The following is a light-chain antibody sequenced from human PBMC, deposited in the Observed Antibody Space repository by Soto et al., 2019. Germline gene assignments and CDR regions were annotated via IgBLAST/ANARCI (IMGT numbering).Light chain of an antibody. Sequence: QSALTQPASVSGSPGQSITISCTGTSSDVGNYNYVSWYQQHPGKAPKLMIYDVSYRPSGVSNRFSGSKSGNTASLTISGLQAEDEADYYCNSYTGSSTPYVFGTGTKLT. J-gene: IGLJ1*01. CDR2: DVS. CDR3: NSYTGSSTPYV. CDR1: SSDVGNYNY. V-gene: IGLV2-14*01.